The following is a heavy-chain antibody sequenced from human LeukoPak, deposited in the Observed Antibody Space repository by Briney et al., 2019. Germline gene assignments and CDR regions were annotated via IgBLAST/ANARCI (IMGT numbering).Heavy chain of an antibody. CDR1: GDSISSSDYY. D-gene: IGHD5/OR15-5a*01. V-gene: IGHV4-39*01. CDR2: ISYSGST. CDR3: ARHVGGSSVFNWFDP. Sequence: PSETLSLTCTVSGDSISSSDYYWGWIRQPPGKGLGWIGTISYSGSTYYNPSLQSRVTISVDTSKNQFSLKLSSVTAADTAVYYCARHVGGSSVFNWFDPWGQGTLVTVSS. J-gene: IGHJ5*02.